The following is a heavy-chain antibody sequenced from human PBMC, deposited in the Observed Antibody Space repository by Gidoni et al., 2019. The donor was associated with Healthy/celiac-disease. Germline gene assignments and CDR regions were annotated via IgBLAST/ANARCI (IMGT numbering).Heavy chain of an antibody. Sequence: EVQLVESGGGLVKPGGSLRLSCAASGFTLNNAWRNGVRQAPGKGLEWVGRIKSKTDSGTTDYAAPVKGRFTISRDDSKNTLYLQINSLKTEDTAVYYCTTVGYYDSSGPDAFDIWGQGTMVTVSS. CDR1: GFTLNNAW. V-gene: IGHV3-15*01. CDR2: IKSKTDSGTT. D-gene: IGHD3-22*01. CDR3: TTVGYYDSSGPDAFDI. J-gene: IGHJ3*02.